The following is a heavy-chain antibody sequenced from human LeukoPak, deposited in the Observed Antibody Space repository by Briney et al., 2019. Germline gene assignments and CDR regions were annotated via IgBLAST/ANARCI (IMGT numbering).Heavy chain of an antibody. V-gene: IGHV3-23*01. CDR1: GFTVKSYG. J-gene: IGHJ4*02. CDR2: ISGSGGST. CDR3: AKLSASIAAAGPEHDY. D-gene: IGHD6-13*01. Sequence: GGSLRLSCAVSGFTVKSYGMSWVSQAPGKGLEWVSAISGSGGSTYYADSVKGRFTISRDNSKNTLYLQMNSLRAEDTAVYYCAKLSASIAAAGPEHDYWGQGTLVTVSS.